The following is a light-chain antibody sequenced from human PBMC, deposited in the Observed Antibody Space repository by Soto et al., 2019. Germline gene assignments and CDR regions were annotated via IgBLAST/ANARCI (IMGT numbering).Light chain of an antibody. J-gene: IGKJ2*01. V-gene: IGKV3-20*01. Sequence: EIVLTQSPGTLSLFPGERATLSCRASQTISSSFVAWYQQKPGQAPRLLIYGSSTRATGIPDRFSGSGSGTDFTLTITRLVPEDFAVYYCQQFGISPRTFGQGTKLE. CDR1: QTISSSF. CDR3: QQFGISPRT. CDR2: GSS.